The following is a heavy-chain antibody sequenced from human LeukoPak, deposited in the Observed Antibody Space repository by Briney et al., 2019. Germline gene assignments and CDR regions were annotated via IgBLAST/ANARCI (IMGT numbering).Heavy chain of an antibody. D-gene: IGHD5-24*01. CDR2: IYTSGST. CDR3: ARSWGLQFVHDY. CDR1: GGSISSYY. J-gene: IGHJ4*02. V-gene: IGHV4-4*07. Sequence: NPSETLSLTCTVSGGSISSYYWSWIRQPAGKGLEWIGRIYTSGSTNYNPSPKSRVTISVDKSKNQFSLKVSSVTAADTAVYYCARSWGLQFVHDYWGQGTLVTVSS.